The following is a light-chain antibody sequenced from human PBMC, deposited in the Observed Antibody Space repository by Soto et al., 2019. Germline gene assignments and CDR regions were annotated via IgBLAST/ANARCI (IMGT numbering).Light chain of an antibody. CDR2: GAS. J-gene: IGKJ5*01. CDR3: QQYDSSPIT. V-gene: IGKV3-20*01. CDR1: QSVRSN. Sequence: EIVLTQSPGTLSVSPGERVTFSCRASQSVRSNLAWYQQKPGQAPSLLIYGASRRATGIPDRFSGSGSGTDFTLTISRLEPEDFAVYYCQQYDSSPITFGQGTRLE.